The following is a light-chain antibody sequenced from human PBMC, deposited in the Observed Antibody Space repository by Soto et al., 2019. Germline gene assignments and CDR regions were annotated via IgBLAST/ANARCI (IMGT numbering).Light chain of an antibody. CDR3: CSYAGSRV. CDR1: SSDVGSYNL. J-gene: IGLJ3*02. V-gene: IGLV2-23*01. Sequence: QSALTQPASVSGSPGQSITISCTGTSSDVGSYNLVSWYQQRPGKAPKLMIYEGSKRPSGVSNRFSGSKSGNTVSLTISGLQAEDEADYYCCSYAGSRVFGGGTKLTVL. CDR2: EGS.